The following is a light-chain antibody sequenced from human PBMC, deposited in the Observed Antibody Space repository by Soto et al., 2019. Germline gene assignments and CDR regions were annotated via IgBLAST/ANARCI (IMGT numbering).Light chain of an antibody. V-gene: IGLV2-23*02. CDR3: CSYAGSSTYVI. Sequence: ALTQPASVSGSPGQSITISCTGTSSDVGSYNLVSWYQQYPGKAPKLMIYEVSKRPSGVSNRFSGSKSGNTASLTISGLQAEDEADYYCCSYAGSSTYVIFGGGTKLTVL. J-gene: IGLJ2*01. CDR2: EVS. CDR1: SSDVGSYNL.